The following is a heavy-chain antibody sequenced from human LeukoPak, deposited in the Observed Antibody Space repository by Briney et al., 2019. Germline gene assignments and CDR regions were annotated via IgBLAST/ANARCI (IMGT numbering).Heavy chain of an antibody. J-gene: IGHJ6*03. V-gene: IGHV3-74*01. CDR2: INSDGSST. D-gene: IGHD1-26*01. CDR1: GFTFSNYW. CDR3: ARVSSGSYFGYYYYYMDV. Sequence: GGSLRLSCAASGFTFSNYWMHWVRQAPGKGLVWVSRINSDGSSTSYADSVKGRFTISRDNAKNTLYLQMNSLRYEDTAVYYCARVSSGSYFGYYYYYMDVWGKGTTVTVSS.